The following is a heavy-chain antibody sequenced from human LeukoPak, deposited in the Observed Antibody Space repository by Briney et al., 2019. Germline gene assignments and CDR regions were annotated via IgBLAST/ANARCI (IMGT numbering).Heavy chain of an antibody. V-gene: IGHV4-4*02. Sequence: PSGTLSLTCGVTGGSISNNWWTWVRQPPGKGLEWIGEISQSARTNYNPSLKSRVTMSIDKPRNQFSLRMTSVTAADTAVYYCAGVRLGSSGFSEYFEHWGQGTLVTVSS. D-gene: IGHD3-22*01. CDR2: ISQSART. J-gene: IGHJ1*01. CDR1: GGSISNNW. CDR3: AGVRLGSSGFSEYFEH.